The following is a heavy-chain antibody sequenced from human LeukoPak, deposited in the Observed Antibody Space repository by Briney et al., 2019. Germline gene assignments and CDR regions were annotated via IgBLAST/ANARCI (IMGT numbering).Heavy chain of an antibody. V-gene: IGHV3-74*01. Sequence: GGSLRLYCSAAGLTFSSSWMHWVGPAPGMGLVWVSRINSGGSGTIYADSVRGRFTISRDNAKNTLYLQMDSLRAEDTAVYYCARDNWNTYWGQGTLVTVSS. D-gene: IGHD1-20*01. CDR1: GLTFSSSW. CDR2: INSGGSGT. CDR3: ARDNWNTY. J-gene: IGHJ4*02.